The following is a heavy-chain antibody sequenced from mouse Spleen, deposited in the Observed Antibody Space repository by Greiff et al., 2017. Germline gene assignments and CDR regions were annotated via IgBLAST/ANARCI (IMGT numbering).Heavy chain of an antibody. CDR3: ARRNWYYFDY. J-gene: IGHJ2*01. V-gene: IGHV1S81*02. Sequence: QVQLKQPGAELVKPGASVKLSCKASGYTFTSYWMHWVKQRPGQGLEWIGEINPSNGRTNYNEKFKSKATLTVDKSSSTAYMQLSSLTSEDSAVYYCARRNWYYFDYWGQGTTLTVSS. D-gene: IGHD4-1*01. CDR2: INPSNGRT. CDR1: GYTFTSYW.